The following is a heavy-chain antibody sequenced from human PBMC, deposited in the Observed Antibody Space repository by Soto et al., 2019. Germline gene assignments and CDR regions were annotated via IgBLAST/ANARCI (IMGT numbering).Heavy chain of an antibody. Sequence: GESLKISCKGSGYSFSTYWIGWVRQMPGKGLEWMGIVYPGDSDTKYSPSFQGQVTISADKSISTAYLQWSSLKASDTAMYYCAIRLHSSGYYFDYWGQGTLVTASS. J-gene: IGHJ4*02. CDR1: GYSFSTYW. V-gene: IGHV5-51*01. CDR2: VYPGDSDT. D-gene: IGHD6-19*01. CDR3: AIRLHSSGYYFDY.